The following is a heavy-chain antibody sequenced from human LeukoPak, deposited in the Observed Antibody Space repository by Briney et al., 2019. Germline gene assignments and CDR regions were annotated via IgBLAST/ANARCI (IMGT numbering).Heavy chain of an antibody. Sequence: SETLSLTCTASGGSISSYYWSWIRQPPGKGLEWIGYIYYSGSTNYNPSLKSRVTISVDTSKNQFSLKLSSVTAADTAVYYCAGKDGYNDAFDIWGQGTMVTVSS. CDR2: IYYSGST. CDR1: GGSISSYY. J-gene: IGHJ3*02. D-gene: IGHD5-24*01. V-gene: IGHV4-59*01. CDR3: AGKDGYNDAFDI.